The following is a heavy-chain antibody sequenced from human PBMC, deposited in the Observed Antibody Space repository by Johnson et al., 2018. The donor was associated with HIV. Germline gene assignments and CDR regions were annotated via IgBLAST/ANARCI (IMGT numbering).Heavy chain of an antibody. CDR3: ARDQLGSKIEFAFYAFDM. J-gene: IGHJ3*02. CDR2: LSWNGGTI. V-gene: IGHV3-9*01. CDR1: GFTFDDYA. D-gene: IGHD2-15*01. Sequence: VQLVESGGGLVQPGTSLRLSCAASGFTFDDYAMHWVRQIPGKGLEWISGLSWNGGTIGYADSVKGRFTISRDNAKSSLYLQMDSLRPEDTALYFCARDQLGSKIEFAFYAFDMWGQGTLVTVSS.